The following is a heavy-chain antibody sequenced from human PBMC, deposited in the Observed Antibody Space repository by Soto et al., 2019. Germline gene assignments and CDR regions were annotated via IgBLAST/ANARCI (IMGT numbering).Heavy chain of an antibody. D-gene: IGHD3-22*01. V-gene: IGHV4-30-4*01. CDR1: RGSISSGDYY. CDR2: SYYSGST. CDR3: AGRHILYDSSGYYDWFDP. Sequence: QVQLQESGPGLVKPSQTLSLTCTVSRGSISSGDYYWSWIRQPPGKALEWIGYSYYSGSTYYNPSRQSRVTISEDKSESPLCLPQRSVAAADTAVYSCAGRHILYDSSGYYDWFDPCGQGTLVTVSS. J-gene: IGHJ5*02.